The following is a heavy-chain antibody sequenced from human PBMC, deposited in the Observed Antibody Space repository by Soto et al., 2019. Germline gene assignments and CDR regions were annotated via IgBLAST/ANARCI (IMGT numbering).Heavy chain of an antibody. J-gene: IGHJ5*02. Sequence: SETRSLTCTVSGDSISSSHYHWGWIRQPPGKGLEWIGTVYYSGSTHYNPSHNSLVTISIDTSKNQFSLKLSSVAAADTAVYYCARIPSGYDPNWFDPWGHGTMVT. CDR2: VYYSGST. D-gene: IGHD5-12*01. V-gene: IGHV4-39*01. CDR1: GDSISSSHYH. CDR3: ARIPSGYDPNWFDP.